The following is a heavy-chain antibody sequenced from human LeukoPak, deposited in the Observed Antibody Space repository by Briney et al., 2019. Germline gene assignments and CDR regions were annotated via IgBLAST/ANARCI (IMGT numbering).Heavy chain of an antibody. D-gene: IGHD2-2*01. CDR3: AKGRYCSSTGCHYFFDN. J-gene: IGHJ4*02. V-gene: IGHV3-23*01. Sequence: PGGSLRLSCTASGFTFSSHAMSWVRQAPGKGLDWFSAVSGSSDSTYHADSVKGRFNISRDNSKNTLYLQMNSLRAEDTAVYYCAKGRYCSSTGCHYFFDNWGQGTLVTVSS. CDR1: GFTFSSHA. CDR2: VSGSSDST.